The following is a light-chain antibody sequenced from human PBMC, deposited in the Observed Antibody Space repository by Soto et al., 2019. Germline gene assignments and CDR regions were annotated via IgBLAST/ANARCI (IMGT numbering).Light chain of an antibody. Sequence: QPVLTQSPSASASLGDSVKLTCTLSSGHSSYAIAWHQQQPEKGPRYLMKLNSDGSHSKGDGIPDRFSGSSSGAERYLTISILQSEDEADYYCQTWGTGIQGVFGGGTKLTVL. CDR1: SGHSSYA. CDR3: QTWGTGIQGV. CDR2: LNSDGSH. V-gene: IGLV4-69*01. J-gene: IGLJ3*02.